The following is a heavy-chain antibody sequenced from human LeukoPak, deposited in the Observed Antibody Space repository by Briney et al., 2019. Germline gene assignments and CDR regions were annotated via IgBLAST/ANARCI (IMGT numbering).Heavy chain of an antibody. Sequence: TGGSLRLSCAASGFTFSSYAMSWVRQAPGKGLEWVSYISSSSSTIYYADSVKGRFTISRDNAKNSLYLQMNSLRAEDTAVYYCASRSRGGVRRYWGQGTLVTVSS. V-gene: IGHV3-48*01. J-gene: IGHJ4*02. D-gene: IGHD2-8*02. CDR1: GFTFSSYA. CDR2: ISSSSSTI. CDR3: ASRSRGGVRRY.